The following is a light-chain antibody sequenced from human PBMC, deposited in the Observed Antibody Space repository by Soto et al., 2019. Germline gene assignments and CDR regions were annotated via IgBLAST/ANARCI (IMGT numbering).Light chain of an antibody. Sequence: IQVTQSPSSLSASVGDRVTITCRASQDISSYLAWYQQKPGKAPTLLIYAASTLQSGVPSRFSGSGFGTDFTLTISSLQADDFASYYCQQLRSYPSPFGGGTKVDI. CDR3: QQLRSYPSP. J-gene: IGKJ4*01. CDR1: QDISSY. CDR2: AAS. V-gene: IGKV1-9*01.